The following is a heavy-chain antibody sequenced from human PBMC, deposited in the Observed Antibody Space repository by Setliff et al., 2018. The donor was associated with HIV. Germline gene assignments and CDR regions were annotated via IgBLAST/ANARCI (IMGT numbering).Heavy chain of an antibody. V-gene: IGHV3-7*01. CDR3: AREDVMTGYSFDY. CDR1: GFTFNNYW. Sequence: GGSLRLSCAASGFTFNNYWMSWVRQIPGKGLEWVAKIKQDGSEKYFVDSVRGRFTISRDNAKNSVYLQMNSLKVEDTAVYYCAREDVMTGYSFDYWGQGTLVTVSS. J-gene: IGHJ4*02. D-gene: IGHD3-9*01. CDR2: IKQDGSEK.